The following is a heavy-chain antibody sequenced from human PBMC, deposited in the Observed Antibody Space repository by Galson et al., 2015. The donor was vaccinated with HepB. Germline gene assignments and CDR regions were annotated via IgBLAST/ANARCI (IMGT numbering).Heavy chain of an antibody. V-gene: IGHV2-5*02. CDR1: GFSLSTSGVG. Sequence: PALEKPAQTLTLTCTFSGFSLSTSGVGVGWIRQPPGTALEWLSLTYWEGGKRSPSSQKSRLTMTTGNSKNRVALTMTNMDPLDTATYYCAHNDVVVTAIDFDHWGQGTLVTVSS. D-gene: IGHD2-21*02. CDR3: AHNDVVVTAIDFDH. CDR2: TYWEGGK. J-gene: IGHJ4*02.